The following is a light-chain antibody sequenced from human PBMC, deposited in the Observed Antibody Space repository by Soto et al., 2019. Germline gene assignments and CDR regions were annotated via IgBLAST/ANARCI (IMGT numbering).Light chain of an antibody. CDR3: QQYNSYSRS. Sequence: DIQMTQSPSTLSASVGDRVTITCRASQSISSWLAWYQQKPGKVPKLLIYMASILESGVPSRFSRSGSGTDFTLTISSLQPDDFATYYCQQYNSYSRSFGQGPKVEIK. CDR1: QSISSW. CDR2: MAS. J-gene: IGKJ1*01. V-gene: IGKV1-5*03.